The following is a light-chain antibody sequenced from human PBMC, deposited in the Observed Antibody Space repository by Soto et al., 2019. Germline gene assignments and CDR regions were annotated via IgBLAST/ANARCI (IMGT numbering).Light chain of an antibody. CDR1: SSDVGGYNY. CDR2: DVS. J-gene: IGLJ2*01. V-gene: IGLV2-14*01. CDR3: RSYTSSSTRV. Sequence: QSVLTQPASVSGSPGQSITISCTGTSSDVGGYNYVSWYQQHPGKAPKLMIYDVSNRPSGVSNRLSGSKSGNTASLTISGLQAEDEADYYCRSYTSSSTRVFGGGTKLTVL.